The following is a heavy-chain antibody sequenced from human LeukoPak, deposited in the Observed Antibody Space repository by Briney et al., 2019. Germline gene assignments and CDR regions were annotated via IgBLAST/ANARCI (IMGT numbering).Heavy chain of an antibody. V-gene: IGHV4-59*01. Sequence: PSETLSLTCTLSARSITSYYWSWLRQPPGKGLEWIGYIYYSGSTNYNPSPKSRVTISVDTSKNQFSLKLSSVTAADTAVYCCARHGGYYDSSGYWGQGTLVTVSS. D-gene: IGHD3-22*01. CDR1: ARSITSYY. J-gene: IGHJ4*02. CDR2: IYYSGST. CDR3: ARHGGYYDSSGY.